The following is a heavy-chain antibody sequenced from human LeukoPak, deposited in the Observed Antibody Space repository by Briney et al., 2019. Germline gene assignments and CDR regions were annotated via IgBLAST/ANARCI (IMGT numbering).Heavy chain of an antibody. CDR3: TSKGGTRAFDI. CDR2: IRSKAYGGTT. J-gene: IGHJ3*02. Sequence: GRSLRLSCTASGFTFGDYAMSWVRQAPGKGLEWVGFIRSKAYGGTTEYAASVKGRFTISRHDSKSIAYLQTNTLTAVDPAVCYWTSKGGTRAFDIWGQGTMVTVSS. D-gene: IGHD1-1*01. CDR1: GFTFGDYA. V-gene: IGHV3-49*04.